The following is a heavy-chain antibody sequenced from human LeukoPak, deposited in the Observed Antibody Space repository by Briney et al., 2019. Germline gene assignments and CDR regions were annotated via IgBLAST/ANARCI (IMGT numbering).Heavy chain of an antibody. CDR3: ASAIAARRGRDY. CDR2: ISSSSSYI. D-gene: IGHD6-6*01. CDR1: GFTFSRYS. V-gene: IGHV3-21*01. Sequence: PGGSLRLSCAASGFTFSRYSMNWVRQAPGKGLEWVSSISSSSSYIYYADSVKGRFTISRDNAKNSLYLQMNSLRAEDTAVYYCASAIAARRGRDYWRQGTLVTVSS. J-gene: IGHJ4*02.